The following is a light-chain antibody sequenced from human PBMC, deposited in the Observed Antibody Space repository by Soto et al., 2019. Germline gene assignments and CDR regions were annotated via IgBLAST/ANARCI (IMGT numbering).Light chain of an antibody. Sequence: KVRTQYPATLSVSPGERATLSCRASQSVGRSLAWYQQKPGQAPRLLIYGTSARATGIPATFSGSGSGTDFTLTISSLQPDDFATYYCQHYNSYSEAFGQGTKVDIK. CDR2: GTS. J-gene: IGKJ1*01. V-gene: IGKV3-15*01. CDR1: QSVGRS. CDR3: QHYNSYSEA.